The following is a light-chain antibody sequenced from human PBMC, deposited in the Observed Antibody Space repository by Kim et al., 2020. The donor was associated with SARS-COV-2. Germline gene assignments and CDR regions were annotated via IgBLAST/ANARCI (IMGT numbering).Light chain of an antibody. CDR3: AVWDDSLNGRV. J-gene: IGLJ3*02. Sequence: GERIPLSWSGTNSRIGSNLLRCHQQAPGAAPNLLIDSNDQRPSGLPARFSGSKSGAAASLAISGLQSEDDAYYYCAVWDDSLNGRVFGGGTQLTVL. V-gene: IGLV1-44*01. CDR1: NSRIGSNL. CDR2: SND.